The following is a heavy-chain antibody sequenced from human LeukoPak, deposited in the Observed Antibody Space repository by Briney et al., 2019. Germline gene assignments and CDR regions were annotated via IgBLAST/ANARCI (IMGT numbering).Heavy chain of an antibody. V-gene: IGHV5-51*01. J-gene: IGHJ5*02. Sequence: GESLKISCKGSGYSFTSYWIGWVRQMPGKGLEWMGIIYPGDSDTRYSPSFQGQVTISADKFISTAYPQWSSLKASDTAMYYCARQGDYDFWSGYYTAGWFDPWGQGTLATVSS. CDR1: GYSFTSYW. CDR3: ARQGDYDFWSGYYTAGWFDP. CDR2: IYPGDSDT. D-gene: IGHD3-3*01.